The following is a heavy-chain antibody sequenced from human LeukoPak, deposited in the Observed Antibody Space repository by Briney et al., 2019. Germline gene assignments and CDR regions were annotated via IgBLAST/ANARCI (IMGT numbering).Heavy chain of an antibody. CDR1: GGSISSYY. Sequence: SETLSLTCTVSGGSISSYYWSWIRQPPGKGLEWIGYIYYSGSTNYNPSLKSRVAISVDTSKNQFSLKLSSVTAADTAVYYCARASPTTRDAFDIWGQGTMVTVSS. CDR3: ARASPTTRDAFDI. J-gene: IGHJ3*02. V-gene: IGHV4-59*01. CDR2: IYYSGST. D-gene: IGHD4-17*01.